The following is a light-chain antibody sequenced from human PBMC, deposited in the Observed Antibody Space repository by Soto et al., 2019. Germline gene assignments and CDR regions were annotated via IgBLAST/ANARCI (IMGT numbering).Light chain of an antibody. CDR3: AAWDDSLSGNYV. CDR1: SSNIGSNY. J-gene: IGLJ1*01. V-gene: IGLV1-47*01. CDR2: RNN. Sequence: QSVLTQPPSASGTPGQRVAISCSGSSSNIGSNYVYWYQQLPGTAPKLLIYRNNQRPSGVPDRFSGSKSGTSASLAISGLRSEHEADYYCAAWDDSLSGNYVFGTGTKLTVL.